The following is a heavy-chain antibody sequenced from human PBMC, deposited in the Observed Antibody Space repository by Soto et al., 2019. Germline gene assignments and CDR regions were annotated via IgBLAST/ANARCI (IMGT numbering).Heavy chain of an antibody. CDR2: IIPIIGTT. J-gene: IGHJ6*02. CDR3: ARELKEPGSYYYYGLDV. Sequence: QVQLVQSGAEVKKPGSSVKVSCKVSGGSFSSYGITWVRQAPGQGLEWMGGIIPIIGTTKYAQNFQGRVTITADESTTTDYMEVSSLISEDTAVYYCARELKEPGSYYYYGLDVWGQGTTVTVSS. V-gene: IGHV1-69*01. D-gene: IGHD3-10*01. CDR1: GGSFSSYG.